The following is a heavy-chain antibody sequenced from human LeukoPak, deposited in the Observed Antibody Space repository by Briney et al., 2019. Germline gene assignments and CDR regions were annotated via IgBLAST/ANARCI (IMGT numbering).Heavy chain of an antibody. J-gene: IGHJ5*02. CDR1: GFSLSDYW. D-gene: IGHD3-10*02. V-gene: IGHV3-7*01. CDR2: INEDGSTE. CDR3: ASMFGGSIAEPT. Sequence: PGGSLRLSCAASGFSLSDYWMAWVRQAPGKGLEWVANINEDGSTENYVDSVRGRFTISRDNAKNSLYLQMNSLRAEDTAVYYCASMFGGSIAEPTWGQGTLVTVSS.